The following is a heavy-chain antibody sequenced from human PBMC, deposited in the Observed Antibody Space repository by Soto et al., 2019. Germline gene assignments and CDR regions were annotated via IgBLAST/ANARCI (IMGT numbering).Heavy chain of an antibody. CDR3: VTSSASTFASRAYWFDY. J-gene: IGHJ4*02. V-gene: IGHV4-34*01. Sequence: SETLSLTCAVYGGALSGYSWTWIRQPPGKGPEWIGEINHSGGTNYNPSFKSRVSLSIDTSKNQFSLKLSSVIAADTAGYYCVTSSASTFASRAYWFDYWGQGTLVTVSS. CDR2: INHSGGT. D-gene: IGHD2-8*02. CDR1: GGALSGYS.